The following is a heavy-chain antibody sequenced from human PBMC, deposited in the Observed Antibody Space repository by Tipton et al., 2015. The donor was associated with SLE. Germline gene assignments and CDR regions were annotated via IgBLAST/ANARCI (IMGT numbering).Heavy chain of an antibody. J-gene: IGHJ5*02. V-gene: IGHV4-39*07. D-gene: IGHD3-16*01. CDR1: GDSISDANFY. Sequence: TLSLTCTVSGDSISDANFYWGWIRQPPGKGLEWIGGIYYSGRTDYNPSLKSRVTMSVDTSMNQFSLKLNSVTAADTGVYYCARFGDRPEVFDPWAQGTLVTVSS. CDR2: IYYSGRT. CDR3: ARFGDRPEVFDP.